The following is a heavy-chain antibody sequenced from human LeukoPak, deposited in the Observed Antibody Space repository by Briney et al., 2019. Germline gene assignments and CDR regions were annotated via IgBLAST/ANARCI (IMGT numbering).Heavy chain of an antibody. CDR1: GYTFTGYY. Sequence: ASVQVSCQASGYTFTGYYMHGVGQAPGQGVEGMGWINPNSGGTNYAQKLQGRVTMTGDTSIRPYYMELSRLISDDTAVYYCARDFVVVVAATPVSDAFDSQGPGIMVTVAS. V-gene: IGHV1-2*02. J-gene: IGHJ3*02. CDR2: INPNSGGT. CDR3: ARDFVVVVAATPVSDAFDS. D-gene: IGHD2-15*01.